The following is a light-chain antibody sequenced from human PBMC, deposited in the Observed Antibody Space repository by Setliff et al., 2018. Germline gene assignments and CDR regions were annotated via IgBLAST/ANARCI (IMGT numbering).Light chain of an antibody. Sequence: QSVLTQPRSVSGSPGQSVTISCTGTSSDVGGYNYVSWYQQYPGKAPKLMIYDVSNRPSGVSNRFSGSKSGNTASLTISGLQAGDGADYYCSAYTSSSTYVFGTGTKVTVL. V-gene: IGLV2-14*01. CDR3: SAYTSSSTYV. CDR1: SSDVGGYNY. J-gene: IGLJ1*01. CDR2: DVS.